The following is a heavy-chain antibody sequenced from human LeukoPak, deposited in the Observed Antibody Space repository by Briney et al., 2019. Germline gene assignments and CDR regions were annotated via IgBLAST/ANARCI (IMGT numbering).Heavy chain of an antibody. D-gene: IGHD6-19*01. V-gene: IGHV3-48*03. J-gene: IGHJ4*02. CDR3: ARLQWPVRY. CDR1: GFTFSSYE. Sequence: GGSLRLSCAASGFTFSSYEMNWVRQAPGKGLEWVSYISSSGSTIYYADSVKGRFTISRDNAKNSLYLQMNSLRAEDTAVYYCARLQWPVRYWGQGTLVTVSS. CDR2: ISSSGSTI.